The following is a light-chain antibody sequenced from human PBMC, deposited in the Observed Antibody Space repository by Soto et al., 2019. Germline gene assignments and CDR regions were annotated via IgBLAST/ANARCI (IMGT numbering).Light chain of an antibody. Sequence: NFMLTQPHSVSESPGKTVTISCTRSSGSIASNYVQWYQQRPGSSPTTVIYEYNQRPSGVPDRFSGSIDSSSNSASLTISGLKTEDEADYYCQSYDSSNHVVFGGGTKLTVL. CDR1: SGSIASNY. V-gene: IGLV6-57*01. J-gene: IGLJ2*01. CDR2: EYN. CDR3: QSYDSSNHVV.